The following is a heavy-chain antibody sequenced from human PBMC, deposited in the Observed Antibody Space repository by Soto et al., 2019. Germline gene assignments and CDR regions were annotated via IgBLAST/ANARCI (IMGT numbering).Heavy chain of an antibody. D-gene: IGHD6-6*01. Sequence: QVQLVQSGAEVQKPGSSVKVSCKASGGTFSSYAISWVRQAPGQGLEWMGGIIPIFGTANYAQKFQGRVTITADESTSTAYMELSSLRSEDTAVYYCARDPHSSSSLYYYGMDVWGQGTTVTVSS. CDR2: IIPIFGTA. V-gene: IGHV1-69*01. CDR1: GGTFSSYA. J-gene: IGHJ6*02. CDR3: ARDPHSSSSLYYYGMDV.